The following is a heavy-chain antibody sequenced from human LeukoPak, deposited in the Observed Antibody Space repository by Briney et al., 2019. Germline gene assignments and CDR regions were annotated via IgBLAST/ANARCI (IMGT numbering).Heavy chain of an antibody. CDR2: IYTSGST. CDR3: ARGGYQMLVGRFDP. Sequence: SETLSLTCTVSGGSISSYYWSWIRQPAGKGLEWIGRIYTSGSTNYNPSLKSRVTISVDMSKNQFSLKLSSVTAGDTAVYYCARGGYQMLVGRFDPWGQGTLVTVSS. V-gene: IGHV4-4*07. D-gene: IGHD2-2*01. CDR1: GGSISSYY. J-gene: IGHJ5*02.